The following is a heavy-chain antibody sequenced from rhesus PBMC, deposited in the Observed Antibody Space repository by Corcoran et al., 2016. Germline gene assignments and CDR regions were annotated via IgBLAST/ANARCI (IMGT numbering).Heavy chain of an antibody. J-gene: IGHJ4*01. D-gene: IGHD6-25*01. Sequence: QVQLQESGPGLVKPSETLSLTCAVSGGSISSSYWSWIRQAPGKGLEWIGYIYGSGSSTNYNPSLKCRVTLSVDTSKNQLSLKLSSVTTADTAVYYCAKTGSGYSGSWNLFDYWGQGVLVTVSS. CDR2: IYGSGSST. V-gene: IGHV4S11*01. CDR1: GGSISSSY. CDR3: AKTGSGYSGSWNLFDY.